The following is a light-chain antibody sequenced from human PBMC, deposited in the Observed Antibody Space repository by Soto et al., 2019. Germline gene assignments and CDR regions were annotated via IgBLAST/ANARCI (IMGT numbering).Light chain of an antibody. CDR3: QQLNSYPLT. CDR1: QGISSY. Sequence: IQLTQSPSSLSASVGDRVTITCRASQGISSYLAWYQQKPGKAPKLLIYPASTLQSGVPSRFSGSGSGTDFTLTISSLQTEDFGTYYWQQLNSYPLTFGGGTKVEIK. V-gene: IGKV1-9*01. CDR2: PAS. J-gene: IGKJ4*01.